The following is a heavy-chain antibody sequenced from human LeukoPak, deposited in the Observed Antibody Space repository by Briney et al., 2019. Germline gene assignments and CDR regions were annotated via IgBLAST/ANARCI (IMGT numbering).Heavy chain of an antibody. CDR3: ARGHYDVLTSSYKWTPDY. CDR1: GFTFSTYN. D-gene: IGHD3-9*01. Sequence: PGGSLRLSCAASGFTFSTYNMNWVRQAPGKGLEWVSSITSGGGYTYYADSVKGRSTTSRDNAKNSLSLRLDSLRAEDTAVYYCARGHYDVLTSSYKWTPDYWGQGTLVTVSS. V-gene: IGHV3-21*06. CDR2: ITSGGGYT. J-gene: IGHJ4*02.